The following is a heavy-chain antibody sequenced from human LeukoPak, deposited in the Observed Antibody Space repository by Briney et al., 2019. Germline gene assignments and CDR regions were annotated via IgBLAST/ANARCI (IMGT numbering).Heavy chain of an antibody. Sequence: SETLSLTCTVSGGSISTTGYYWAWIRQPPGKGLEWIASIYYSGSTYYNSSLKSRVTISVDTSRNQFSLKLSSETAADTALYYCASDKGYSNNYFDYWGQGTLVTVSS. J-gene: IGHJ4*01. V-gene: IGHV4-39*01. CDR2: IYYSGST. CDR3: ASDKGYSNNYFDY. D-gene: IGHD6-13*01. CDR1: GGSISTTGYY.